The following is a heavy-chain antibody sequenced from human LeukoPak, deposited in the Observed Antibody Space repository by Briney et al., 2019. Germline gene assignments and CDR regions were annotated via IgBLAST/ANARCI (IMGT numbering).Heavy chain of an antibody. CDR3: ARDYGDIVATISSYYYGMDV. J-gene: IGHJ6*02. V-gene: IGHV3-30*04. Sequence: GGSLRLSCAASGFTFSPYAIHWVRQAPGKGLEWVAVISYDGSNKYYADSVKGRFTISRDNSKNTLFLQMNSLRAEDTAVYYCARDYGDIVATISSYYYGMDVWGQGTTVAVSS. CDR1: GFTFSPYA. D-gene: IGHD5-12*01. CDR2: ISYDGSNK.